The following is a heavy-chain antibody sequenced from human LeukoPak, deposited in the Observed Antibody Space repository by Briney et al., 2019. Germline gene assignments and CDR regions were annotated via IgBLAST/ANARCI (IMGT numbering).Heavy chain of an antibody. CDR3: ARWGYSSGFDYIDY. CDR2: IYYSGST. J-gene: IGHJ4*02. V-gene: IGHV4-59*08. D-gene: IGHD6-19*01. CDR1: GGSISSYY. Sequence: PSETLSLTCTVSGGSISSYYWSWIRQPPGKGLEWIGYIYYSGSTNYNPSLKSRVTISVDTSKSQFSLKLSSVIAADTAVYYCARWGYSSGFDYIDYWGQGTLVTVSS.